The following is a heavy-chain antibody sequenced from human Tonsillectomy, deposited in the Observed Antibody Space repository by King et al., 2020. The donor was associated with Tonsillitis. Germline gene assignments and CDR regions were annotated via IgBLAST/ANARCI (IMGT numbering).Heavy chain of an antibody. CDR2: IYHSGST. J-gene: IGHJ4*02. CDR3: ARAWYGPIAAASYYFDY. Sequence: VQLQESGPGLVKPSETLSLTCAVSGYSISSGYYWGWIRQPPGRGLEWIGSIYHSGSTYYNPSLKSRVTISLDTSKNQFSLKLSYVTAADTAVYYCARAWYGPIAAASYYFDYWGQGTLVTISS. V-gene: IGHV4-38-2*01. D-gene: IGHD6-13*01. CDR1: GYSISSGYY.